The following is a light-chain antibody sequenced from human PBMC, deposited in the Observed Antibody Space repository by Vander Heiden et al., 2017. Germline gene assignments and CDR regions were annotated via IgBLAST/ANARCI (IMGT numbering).Light chain of an antibody. CDR3: QQRSNWRIT. CDR2: DAS. Sequence: EIVLTQSPATLSWSPVERASLSCRASQCVSSHLAWYQQKPGQAPRIRIYDASYRATGISARFSGSGSGTDFTLTISSLEPEDFAVYYCQQRSNWRITFGQGTRLEIK. CDR1: QCVSSH. J-gene: IGKJ5*01. V-gene: IGKV3-11*01.